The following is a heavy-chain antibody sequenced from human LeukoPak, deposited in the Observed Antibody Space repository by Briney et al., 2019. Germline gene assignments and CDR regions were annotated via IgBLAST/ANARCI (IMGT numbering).Heavy chain of an antibody. V-gene: IGHV5-51*01. J-gene: IGHJ3*02. CDR2: IYPDDSDT. Sequence: GESLKISCKGSGYSFIRNWIGWVRQMPGKGLEWMGIIYPDDSDTRYSRSFQGQVTISADKSINTAYLQWSSLKASDTAMYYCARLDYGANLRGDAFDIWGQGTMVTVSS. CDR1: GYSFIRNW. D-gene: IGHD4/OR15-4a*01. CDR3: ARLDYGANLRGDAFDI.